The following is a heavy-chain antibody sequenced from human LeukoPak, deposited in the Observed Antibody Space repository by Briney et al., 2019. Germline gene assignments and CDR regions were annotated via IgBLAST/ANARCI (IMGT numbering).Heavy chain of an antibody. Sequence: PGGSLRLSCAASGFTFSSYAMHWVRQAPGKGLEYVSAISSNGGSTYYANSVKGRFTISRDNSKNTLYPQMGSLRAEDMAVYYCARVDPYYDFWRGGPYGMDVWGQGTTVTVSS. V-gene: IGHV3-64*01. CDR2: ISSNGGST. D-gene: IGHD3-3*01. CDR3: ARVDPYYDFWRGGPYGMDV. CDR1: GFTFSSYA. J-gene: IGHJ6*02.